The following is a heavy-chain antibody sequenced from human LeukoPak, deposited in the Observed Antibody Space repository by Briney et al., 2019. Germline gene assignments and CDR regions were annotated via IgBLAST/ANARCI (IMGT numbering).Heavy chain of an antibody. Sequence: SQPLSLTCTVSGGSISSGAYYWSWIRPHPGKGLEWIGYIYYSGTTYHNPSLKSRVTISVDTSKNQFSLNLSSVTAADTAVYYCAREVNWNSVTLFFDYWGQGTLVTVSS. D-gene: IGHD1-7*01. V-gene: IGHV4-31*03. CDR1: GGSISSGAYY. J-gene: IGHJ4*02. CDR2: IYYSGTT. CDR3: AREVNWNSVTLFFDY.